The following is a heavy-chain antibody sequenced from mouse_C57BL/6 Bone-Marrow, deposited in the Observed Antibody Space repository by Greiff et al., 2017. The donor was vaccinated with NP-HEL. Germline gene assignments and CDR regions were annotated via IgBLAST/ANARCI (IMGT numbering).Heavy chain of an antibody. CDR2: IYPGGGYT. Sequence: VQLQQSGAELVRPGTSVKMSCTASGYTFTNYWIGWAKQRPGHGLEWIGDIYPGGGYTNYNEQFKGKATLNADKSSSTAYMQFSSLTSEDSAIYCCARGYYYAMDYWGQGTSVTVSS. CDR1: GYTFTNYW. V-gene: IGHV1-63*01. J-gene: IGHJ4*01. CDR3: ARGYYYAMDY. D-gene: IGHD3-1*01.